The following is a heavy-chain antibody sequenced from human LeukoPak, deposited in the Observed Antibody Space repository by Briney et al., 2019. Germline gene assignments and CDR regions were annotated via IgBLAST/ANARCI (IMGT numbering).Heavy chain of an antibody. Sequence: ASVKVSCKASGYTFTSYGISWVRQAPGQGLEWMGWIRAYNGNTNYAQKIQGRVTLTTDTSTSTAYMELRSLRSDDTAVYYCARDRLMTTVTTVLYGMDVWGQGTTVTVSS. CDR2: IRAYNGNT. V-gene: IGHV1-18*01. D-gene: IGHD4-17*01. J-gene: IGHJ6*02. CDR3: ARDRLMTTVTTVLYGMDV. CDR1: GYTFTSYG.